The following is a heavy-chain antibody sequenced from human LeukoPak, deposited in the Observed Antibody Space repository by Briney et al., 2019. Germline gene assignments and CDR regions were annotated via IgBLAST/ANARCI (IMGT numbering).Heavy chain of an antibody. CDR1: GYIFTGYY. Sequence: ASVTVSRKASGYIFTGYYMHWVRQAPGQGLEWMGWINPNSGGTNYAQKFQGRVTMTRDTSISTAYMELSRLRSDDTAVYYCARAQGYCGGDCVFVSSDYYYMDVWGKGTTVTVSS. CDR2: INPNSGGT. V-gene: IGHV1-2*02. D-gene: IGHD2-21*02. J-gene: IGHJ6*03. CDR3: ARAQGYCGGDCVFVSSDYYYMDV.